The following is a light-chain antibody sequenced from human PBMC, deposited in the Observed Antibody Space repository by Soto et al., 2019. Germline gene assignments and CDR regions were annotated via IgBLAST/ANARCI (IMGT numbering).Light chain of an antibody. CDR3: SSYTSSSTL. Sequence: SALTQPASVSGSPGQSITISCTGTSSDVGGYNYVSWYQQHPGKAPKLMIYEVSNRPSGVSNRFSGSKSGNTASLTISGLQAEDEADYSCSSYTSSSTLFGGGTKLTVL. J-gene: IGLJ3*02. CDR2: EVS. V-gene: IGLV2-14*01. CDR1: SSDVGGYNY.